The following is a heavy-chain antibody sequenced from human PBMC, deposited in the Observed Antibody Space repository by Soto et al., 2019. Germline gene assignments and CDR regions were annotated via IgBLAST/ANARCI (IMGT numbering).Heavy chain of an antibody. CDR2: ISGSGGNT. D-gene: IGHD3-10*01. CDR3: ASDIDGSGSYVAY. CDR1: GFTFSSYA. V-gene: IGHV3-23*01. Sequence: PGGSLRLSCAASGFTFSSYAMSWVRQAPGKGLEWVSAISGSGGNTYYADSVKGRFTISRDNSKNTLFLQMNSLRAEDTAVYYCASDIDGSGSYVAYWSQGTLVTGSS. J-gene: IGHJ4*02.